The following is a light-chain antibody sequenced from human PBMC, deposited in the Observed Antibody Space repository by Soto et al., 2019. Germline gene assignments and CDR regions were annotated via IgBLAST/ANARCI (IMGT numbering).Light chain of an antibody. Sequence: QSALTQPASVSGSAGQSITISCTGTSSDVGSYNLVSWYQQHPGKAPKLMIYEGSKRPSGVSNRFSGSKSGNTASLTISGLQAEDEADYYCCSYAGSSTWVFGGGTKVTVL. V-gene: IGLV2-23*01. CDR1: SSDVGSYNL. CDR3: CSYAGSSTWV. J-gene: IGLJ3*02. CDR2: EGS.